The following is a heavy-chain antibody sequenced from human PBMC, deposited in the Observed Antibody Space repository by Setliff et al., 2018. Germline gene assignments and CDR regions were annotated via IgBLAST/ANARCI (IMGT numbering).Heavy chain of an antibody. J-gene: IGHJ4*02. CDR2: TRYDGSDK. D-gene: IGHD3-16*02. CDR3: ARGPRPRWGLPGVIVNYFDY. Sequence: GGSLRLSCAASGFTFSTYGMHWVRQAPGKGLEWVAFTRYDGSDKYYTDSVKGRFTISRDNSKNTLYLQMNSLRAGDTAVYYWARGPRPRWGLPGVIVNYFDYWGQGTLVTVSS. CDR1: GFTFSTYG. V-gene: IGHV3-30*02.